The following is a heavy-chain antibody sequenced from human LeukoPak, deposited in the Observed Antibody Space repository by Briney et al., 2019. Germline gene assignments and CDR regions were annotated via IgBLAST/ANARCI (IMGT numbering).Heavy chain of an antibody. CDR2: IIPIFGTA. J-gene: IGHJ4*02. Sequence: GASVKVSCKASGGTFSSYAMNWVRQAPGQGLEWLGGIIPIFGTANYAQKFQGRVTLTADESTSTAYMELRSLRSEDTAVYYCARATAIDTHFDYWGQGTLVTVSS. V-gene: IGHV1-69*13. CDR3: ARATAIDTHFDY. D-gene: IGHD5-18*01. CDR1: GGTFSSYA.